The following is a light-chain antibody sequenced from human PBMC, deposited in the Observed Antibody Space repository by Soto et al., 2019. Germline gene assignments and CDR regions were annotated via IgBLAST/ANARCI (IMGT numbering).Light chain of an antibody. Sequence: QSALTQPASVSGSRGQSITISCTGTSSDVGGYNYVSWYQQHPGKAPKLMIYEVSNRPSGVTNRFSGSKSGNTASLTISGLQAEDEADYYCSSYTSSRTLLYVFGTGTKLTVL. J-gene: IGLJ1*01. CDR3: SSYTSSRTLLYV. CDR1: SSDVGGYNY. CDR2: EVS. V-gene: IGLV2-14*01.